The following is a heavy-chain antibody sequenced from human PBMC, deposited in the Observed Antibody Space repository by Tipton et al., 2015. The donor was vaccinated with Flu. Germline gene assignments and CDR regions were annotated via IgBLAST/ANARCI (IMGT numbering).Heavy chain of an antibody. CDR2: IYGGGTT. CDR3: AKRGAIWFGDLTPYYSGMDV. Sequence: SLRLSCAASGFTVTSSYMSWVRQAPGKGLEWVSVIYGGGTTDYADSVKGHFTISRDNSKNTLYLQMNNLRVEDTAVYFCAKRGAIWFGDLTPYYSGMDVWGQGTTVTVSS. D-gene: IGHD3-10*01. J-gene: IGHJ6*02. CDR1: GFTVTSSY. V-gene: IGHV3-53*01.